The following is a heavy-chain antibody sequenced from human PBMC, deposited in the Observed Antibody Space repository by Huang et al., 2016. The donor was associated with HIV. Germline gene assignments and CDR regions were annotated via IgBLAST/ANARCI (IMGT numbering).Heavy chain of an antibody. Sequence: QVHLVQSGAEVKKPGSSVKVSCKASGGTFSNYTFSWVRQAPGQGFEWMGRIIPIFARPKYAQKVQGRITSSVDPSTTTVYLELNSLRSDDTAVFFCARSSDFWGGYDYWGQGTLVTVSS. CDR1: GGTFSNYT. J-gene: IGHJ4*02. CDR3: ARSSDFWGGYDY. D-gene: IGHD3-3*01. CDR2: IIPIFARP. V-gene: IGHV1-69*13.